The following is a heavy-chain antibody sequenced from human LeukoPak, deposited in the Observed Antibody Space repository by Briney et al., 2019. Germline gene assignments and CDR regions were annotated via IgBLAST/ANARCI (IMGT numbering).Heavy chain of an antibody. Sequence: GRSLRLSCVASGFTFSNYGMNWVRQAPGRGLQWVAIMWSDGNNKYSSDSLKGRFTISRDDSKNTLYLHITSLEIGDTAVYYCARANHYYFDSWGQGTLVTVSS. CDR2: MWSDGNNK. CDR3: ARANHYYFDS. D-gene: IGHD1-14*01. CDR1: GFTFSNYG. J-gene: IGHJ4*02. V-gene: IGHV3-33*01.